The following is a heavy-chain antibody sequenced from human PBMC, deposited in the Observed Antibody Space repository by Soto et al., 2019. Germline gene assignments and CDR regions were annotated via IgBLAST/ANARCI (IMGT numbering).Heavy chain of an antibody. V-gene: IGHV1-18*04. CDR3: ARDYYDFWSGYYTHYFDY. Sequence: GASVKVSCKASGYTFTSYGISWVRQAPGQGLEWMGWISAYNGNTNYAQKLQGRVTMTTDTSTSTAYMELRSLRSDDTAVYYCARDYYDFWSGYYTHYFDYWGQGTLVTVSS. CDR1: GYTFTSYG. D-gene: IGHD3-3*01. CDR2: ISAYNGNT. J-gene: IGHJ4*02.